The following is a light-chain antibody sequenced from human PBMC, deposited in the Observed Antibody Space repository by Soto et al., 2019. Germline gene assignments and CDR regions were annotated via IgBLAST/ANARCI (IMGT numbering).Light chain of an antibody. CDR3: QQYNLH. J-gene: IGKJ4*01. CDR2: QAS. CDR1: QSIRTW. V-gene: IGKV1-5*03. Sequence: DIQMTQSPSTLSASVGDRVTITCRASQSIRTWLAWYQQKPGKAPKLLIYQASTLENGVPSRFSGSGSGTEFTLTISSLQPDDFATYYCQQYNLHFGGGTKVEIK.